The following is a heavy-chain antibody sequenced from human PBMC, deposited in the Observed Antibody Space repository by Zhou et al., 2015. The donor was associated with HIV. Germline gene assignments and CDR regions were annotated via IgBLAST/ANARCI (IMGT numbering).Heavy chain of an antibody. D-gene: IGHD3-22*01. J-gene: IGHJ4*02. CDR2: IRYDGSNK. CDR1: GFTFSSYG. CDR3: ARDNDVSSYYSIFDF. Sequence: VQLVESGGRLGTAGGGSLRLSCEASGFTFSSYGMHWVRQAPGKGLEWVAFIRYDGSNKYYADSVKGRFTISRDNARKSLYLQMNSLRAEDTAVYYCARDNDVSSYYSIFDFWGQGTLVAVSS. V-gene: IGHV3-30*02.